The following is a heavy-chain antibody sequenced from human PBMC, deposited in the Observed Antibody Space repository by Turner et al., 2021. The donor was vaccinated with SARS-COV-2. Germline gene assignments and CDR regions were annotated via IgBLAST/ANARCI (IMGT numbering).Heavy chain of an antibody. CDR1: GYTFTGYY. J-gene: IGHJ6*02. CDR3: AILEYYDILTGVDYGMDV. Sequence: QVQLVQSGAEVKKPGASVKVSCKASGYTFTGYYMHWVRQAPGQGLEWMGWINPNSGGTNYAQKFQGRVTMTRDTSISTAYMELSRLRSDDTAVYYCAILEYYDILTGVDYGMDVWGQGSTVTVFS. D-gene: IGHD3-9*01. V-gene: IGHV1-2*02. CDR2: INPNSGGT.